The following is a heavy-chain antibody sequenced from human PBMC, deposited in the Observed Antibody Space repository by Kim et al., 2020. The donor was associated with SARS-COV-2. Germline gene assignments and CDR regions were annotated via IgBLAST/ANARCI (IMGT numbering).Heavy chain of an antibody. V-gene: IGHV4-34*01. CDR1: GGSFSGYY. J-gene: IGHJ6*02. D-gene: IGHD6-19*01. Sequence: SETLSLTCAVYGGSFSGYYWSWIRQPPGKGLEWIGEINHSGSTNYNPSLKSRVTISVDTSKNQFSLKLSSVTAADTAVYYCAIHYSSGWVLLDYGMDVWGQGTTVTVSS. CDR2: INHSGST. CDR3: AIHYSSGWVLLDYGMDV.